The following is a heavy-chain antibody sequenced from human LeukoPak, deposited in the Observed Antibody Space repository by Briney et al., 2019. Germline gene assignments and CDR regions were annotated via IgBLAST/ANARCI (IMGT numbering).Heavy chain of an antibody. CDR1: GFTFNSYW. CDR3: ARVAAAGTTYFDY. J-gene: IGHJ4*02. CDR2: IKRDGSEK. V-gene: IGHV3-7*03. Sequence: GGSLRLSCAASGFTFNSYWMNWVRQAPGKGLEWVANIKRDGSEKYYVDSVKGRFTISRDNAKNSLDLQMNSLRVEDTAVYYCARVAAAGTTYFDYWGQGTLVTVSS. D-gene: IGHD6-13*01.